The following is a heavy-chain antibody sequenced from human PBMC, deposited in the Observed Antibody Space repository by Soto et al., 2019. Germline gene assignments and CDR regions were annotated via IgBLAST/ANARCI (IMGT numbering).Heavy chain of an antibody. CDR1: GYTFTGYY. CDR2: INPNSGGT. Sequence: QVPLVQSGAEVKKPGASVKVSCKASGYTFTGYYMHWVRQAPGQGLEWMGWINPNSGGTNYAQKFQGRVTMTRDTSISTAYMELSRLRSDDTAVYYCARGDGTQWLVKTTLGPYFDYWGQGTLVTVSS. V-gene: IGHV1-2*02. J-gene: IGHJ4*02. CDR3: ARGDGTQWLVKTTLGPYFDY. D-gene: IGHD6-19*01.